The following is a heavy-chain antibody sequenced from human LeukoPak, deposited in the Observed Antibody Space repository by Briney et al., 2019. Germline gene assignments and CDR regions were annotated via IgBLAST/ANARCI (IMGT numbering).Heavy chain of an antibody. D-gene: IGHD2-15*01. V-gene: IGHV1-69*04. CDR3: ARGILVGAYYYYGMDV. CDR1: GGTFSSYA. CDR2: IIPTLGIA. J-gene: IGHJ6*02. Sequence: SVKVSCKASGGTFSSYAISWVRQAPGQGLEWMGRIIPTLGIANYAQRFQGRVTITADKSTSTAYMELSSLRSEDTAVYYCARGILVGAYYYYGMDVWGQGTTVTVSS.